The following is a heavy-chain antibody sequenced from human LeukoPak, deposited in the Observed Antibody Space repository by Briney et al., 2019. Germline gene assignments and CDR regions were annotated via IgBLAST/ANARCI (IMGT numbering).Heavy chain of an antibody. Sequence: GGSLKLSCAASGFTFSSYWMSWVRQAPGKGLEWVANIKQDGSEKYYVDSVKGRFTISRDNAKNSLYLQMNSLRAEDTAVYYCARDRYYYGSGSSFFDYWGQGTLVTVSS. CDR1: GFTFSSYW. V-gene: IGHV3-7*01. J-gene: IGHJ4*02. CDR2: IKQDGSEK. CDR3: ARDRYYYGSGSSFFDY. D-gene: IGHD3-10*01.